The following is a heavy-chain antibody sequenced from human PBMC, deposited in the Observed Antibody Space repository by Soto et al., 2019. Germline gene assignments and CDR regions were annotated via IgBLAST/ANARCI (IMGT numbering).Heavy chain of an antibody. CDR3: AKKPPLYVHYYYGMDV. D-gene: IGHD3-16*01. CDR2: ISGSGGST. CDR1: GFTFSSYA. Sequence: PGGSLRLSCAASGFTFSSYAMSWVRQAPGKGLEWVSAISGSGGSTYYADSVKGRFTISRDNSKNTLYLQMNSLRAEDTAVFYCAKKPPLYVHYYYGMDVWGQGTTVTVSS. J-gene: IGHJ6*02. V-gene: IGHV3-23*01.